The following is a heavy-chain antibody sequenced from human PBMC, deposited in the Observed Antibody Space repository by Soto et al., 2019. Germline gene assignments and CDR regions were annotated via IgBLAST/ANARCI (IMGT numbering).Heavy chain of an antibody. CDR2: INHSGST. J-gene: IGHJ4*02. V-gene: IGHV4-34*01. D-gene: IGHD6-13*01. CDR1: GGSFSGYY. Sequence: PSETLSLTCAVYGGSFSGYYWSWIRQPPGKGLEWIGEINHSGSTNYNPSLKSRVTISVDTSKNQFSLKRSSVTAADTAVYYCARAGYSSSWYRGGFDYWGQGTLVTVSS. CDR3: ARAGYSSSWYRGGFDY.